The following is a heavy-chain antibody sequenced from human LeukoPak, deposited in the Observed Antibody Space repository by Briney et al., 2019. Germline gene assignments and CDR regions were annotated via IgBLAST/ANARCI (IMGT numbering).Heavy chain of an antibody. D-gene: IGHD1-26*01. CDR3: ARDRVGATTNWFDP. Sequence: SETLSLTCTVSGGSISSYYWSWIRQPPGKGLEWIGYIYYSGSTNYNPSLKSRVTISVDTSKNQFSLKLSSVTAADTAAYYCARDRVGATTNWFDPWGQGTLVTVSS. J-gene: IGHJ5*02. CDR2: IYYSGST. V-gene: IGHV4-59*01. CDR1: GGSISSYY.